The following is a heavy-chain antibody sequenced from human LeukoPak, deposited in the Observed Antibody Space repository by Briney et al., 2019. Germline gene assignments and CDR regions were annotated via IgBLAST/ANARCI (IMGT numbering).Heavy chain of an antibody. D-gene: IGHD3-16*02. CDR2: INFYNGNT. CDR1: DYTRASYG. CDR3: AMGKYDYVWGSYRSDAFDI. V-gene: IGHV1-18*01. J-gene: IGHJ3*02. Sequence: ASVKVSCKASDYTRASYGVNWVRQAPGRGLEWMGWINFYNGNTNYAQKLQGRVTMTTDTATSTAYMELRSLRSDDTAVYYCAMGKYDYVWGSYRSDAFDIWGQGTMVTVSS.